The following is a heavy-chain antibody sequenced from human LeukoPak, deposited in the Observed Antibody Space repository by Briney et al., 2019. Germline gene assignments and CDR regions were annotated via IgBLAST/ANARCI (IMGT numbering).Heavy chain of an antibody. CDR3: AKEGGIRGSTTSRYGGFGYYYYYMDV. Sequence: PGGSLRLSCAASGFTFSSYGMHWVRQAPGKGLEWVAFIRYDGSNKYYADSVKGRFTISRDNSKNTLYLQMNSLRAEDTAVYYCAKEGGIRGSTTSRYGGFGYYYYYMDVWGKGTTVTVSS. J-gene: IGHJ6*03. D-gene: IGHD2-2*01. V-gene: IGHV3-30*02. CDR2: IRYDGSNK. CDR1: GFTFSSYG.